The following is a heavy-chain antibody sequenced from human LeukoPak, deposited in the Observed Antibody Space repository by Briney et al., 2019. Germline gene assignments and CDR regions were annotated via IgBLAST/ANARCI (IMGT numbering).Heavy chain of an antibody. D-gene: IGHD2-15*01. V-gene: IGHV1-69*05. CDR1: GVTFSRYA. CDR2: IIPIFGTA. Sequence: SVKVSCKASGVTFSRYAISWVRQAPGQGLEWMGRIIPIFGTANYAQKFQGRVTITTDESTSTAYMELSSLRSEDTAVYYCARLVAASAGFDYWGQGTLVTVSS. CDR3: ARLVAASAGFDY. J-gene: IGHJ4*02.